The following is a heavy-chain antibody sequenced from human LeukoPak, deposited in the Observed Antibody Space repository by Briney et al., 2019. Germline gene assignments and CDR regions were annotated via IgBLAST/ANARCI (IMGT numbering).Heavy chain of an antibody. CDR2: INHSGST. CDR3: ARAIMAAADLFDY. D-gene: IGHD6-13*01. Sequence: PSETLSLTCAVYGGSFSGYYWSWIRQPPGKGLEWIGEINHSGSTNYNPSLKSRVTISVDTSKNQFSLKLSSVTAADTAVYYCARAIMAAADLFDYWGQGTLVTVSS. V-gene: IGHV4-34*01. CDR1: GGSFSGYY. J-gene: IGHJ4*02.